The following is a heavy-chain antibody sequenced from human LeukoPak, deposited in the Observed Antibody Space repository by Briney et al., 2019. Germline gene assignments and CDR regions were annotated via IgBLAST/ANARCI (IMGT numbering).Heavy chain of an antibody. J-gene: IGHJ4*02. V-gene: IGHV3-43*02. Sequence: GGSLRLSCEASGFTFDGYAMHWVRQAPGKGLEWVSLISGDGGFTYYADSVKGRFTISRDNSKNSLYLRMNSLRTEDTALYYCAKGISGTAVVMDYWGQGTLVTVSS. CDR2: ISGDGGFT. D-gene: IGHD5-18*01. CDR1: GFTFDGYA. CDR3: AKGISGTAVVMDY.